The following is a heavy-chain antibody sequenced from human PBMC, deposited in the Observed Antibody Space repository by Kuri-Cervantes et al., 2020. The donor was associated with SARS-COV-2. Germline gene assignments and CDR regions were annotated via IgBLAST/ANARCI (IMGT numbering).Heavy chain of an antibody. CDR3: ARDSTSGDV. Sequence: GESLKISCTASGFTFSRYSMNWVRQAPGKGLEWVSSISSSSRSIYYADSVKGRFTISRDNAKNSLYLQMSSLRADDTAVYYCARDSTSGDVWGKGTLVTVSS. J-gene: IGHJ6*04. V-gene: IGHV3-21*01. D-gene: IGHD2-2*01. CDR1: GFTFSRYS. CDR2: ISSSSRSI.